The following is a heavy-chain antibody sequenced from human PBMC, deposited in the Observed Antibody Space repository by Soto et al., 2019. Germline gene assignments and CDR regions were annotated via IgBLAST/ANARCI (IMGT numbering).Heavy chain of an antibody. CDR3: ARDRFLFNRASNWLDP. CDR2: IIPIFGTI. J-gene: IGHJ5*02. Sequence: QVHMVPSGAEVKRPGSSLKVSCKASGGTFSTFAISWVRQAPGQGLEWMVGIIPIFGTINYGQKYEGRLTITADDSTGTASMDLSSLRSDDTAVYYCARDRFLFNRASNWLDPWGQGTLVIGAS. V-gene: IGHV1-69*01. CDR1: GGTFSTFA.